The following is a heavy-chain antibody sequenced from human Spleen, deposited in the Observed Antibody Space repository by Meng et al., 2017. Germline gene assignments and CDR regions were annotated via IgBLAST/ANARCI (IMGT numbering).Heavy chain of an antibody. Sequence: QPQLQESGPGLVKPSEALSLTCTVSGDSISSGDYYWSWIRQPPGKGLEWIGYIYYSGSTYYNPSLKSRLTILLDTSKKQFSLRLTSVTAADTAVYYCVRENWKSTIDYSGQGTLVTVSS. CDR3: VRENWKSTIDY. D-gene: IGHD1-1*01. CDR1: GDSISSGDYY. CDR2: IYYSGST. V-gene: IGHV4-30-4*01. J-gene: IGHJ4*02.